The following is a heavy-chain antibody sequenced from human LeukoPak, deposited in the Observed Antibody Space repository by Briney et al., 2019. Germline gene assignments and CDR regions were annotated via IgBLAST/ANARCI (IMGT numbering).Heavy chain of an antibody. D-gene: IGHD3-16*01. J-gene: IGHJ4*02. Sequence: ASVTVSFKVSGYSLTELSMHWVRQAPGKGLAWMGGFDPEDGETIYAQKFQGRVTMTEDTSTDTAYIELNSLRSEDTAVYYGTTGGVPYYFDYWGQGTVVTVSA. CDR2: FDPEDGET. CDR1: GYSLTELS. V-gene: IGHV1-24*01. CDR3: TTGGVPYYFDY.